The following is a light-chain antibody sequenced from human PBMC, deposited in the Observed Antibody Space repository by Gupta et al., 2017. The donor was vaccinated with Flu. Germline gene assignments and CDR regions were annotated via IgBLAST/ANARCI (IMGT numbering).Light chain of an antibody. CDR1: KIGSET. J-gene: IGLJ3*02. Sequence: SFILTQPPSVSVAPGQTASIACGGNKIGSETVHWYQQKPGQAPVLVLYDDDFRPSGIPERFSGSNSGNTATLTIRRVEAGDEADYYCQVWDTASDHWLFGAGITLTVV. CDR2: DDD. CDR3: QVWDTASDHWL. V-gene: IGLV3-21*02.